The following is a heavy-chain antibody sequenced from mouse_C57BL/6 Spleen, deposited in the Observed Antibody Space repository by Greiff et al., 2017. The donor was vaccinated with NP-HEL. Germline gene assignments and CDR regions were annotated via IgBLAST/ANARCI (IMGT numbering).Heavy chain of an antibody. CDR3: ARDYYGSTDY. J-gene: IGHJ2*01. CDR2: IYPSDSET. V-gene: IGHV1-61*01. D-gene: IGHD1-1*01. Sequence: QVQLKQPGAELVRPGSSVKLSCKASGYTFTSYWMDWVKQRPGQGLEWIGNIYPSDSETHYNQKFKDKATLTVDKSSSTAYMQLSSLTSEDSAVYYCARDYYGSTDYWGQGTTLTVSS. CDR1: GYTFTSYW.